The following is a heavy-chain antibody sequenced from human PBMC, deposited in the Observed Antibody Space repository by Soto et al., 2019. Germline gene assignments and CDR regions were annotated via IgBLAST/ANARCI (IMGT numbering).Heavy chain of an antibody. V-gene: IGHV3-30-3*01. CDR2: ISYDGSNK. J-gene: IGHJ3*02. Sequence: GGSLRLSCAASGFTFSSYAMHWVRQAPGKGLEWVAVISYDGSNKYYEDSVKGRFTISRDNSINKLLLQMNSLIAEDTAVYYCARWRDLKWGHWRGGNAVSEEGAFDIWGQGTMVTVSS. D-gene: IGHD2-15*01. CDR3: ARWRDLKWGHWRGGNAVSEEGAFDI. CDR1: GFTFSSYA.